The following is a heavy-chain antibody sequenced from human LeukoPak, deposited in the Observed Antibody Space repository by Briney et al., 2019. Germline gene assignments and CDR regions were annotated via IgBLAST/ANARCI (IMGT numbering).Heavy chain of an antibody. J-gene: IGHJ5*02. D-gene: IGHD1-26*01. V-gene: IGHV4-30-4*01. CDR1: GGSISRGDYY. CDR2: IYYSGST. CDR3: ARGWGELRENWFDP. Sequence: PLETLSLTCTVSGGSISRGDYYCGWIRQPPGEGLWWVGYIYYSGSTYYNPSLKSRVTISVDTSKNQFSLKLSSVTAADTAVYYCARGWGELRENWFDPWGQGTLVTVSS.